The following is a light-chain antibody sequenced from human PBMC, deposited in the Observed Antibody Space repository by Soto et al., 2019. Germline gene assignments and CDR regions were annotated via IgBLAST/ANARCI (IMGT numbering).Light chain of an antibody. Sequence: EIVLTRSPATLSLSPVEKATLSFRASQSGSSYVAWYQQKPGQAPRVFIYDASTRGSGVPARFSGGGSGTDFTLTISSLEPEDFAGYYCQQCTTWPLSITFGQGTRLETK. V-gene: IGKV3-11*01. CDR1: QSGSSY. CDR3: QQCTTWPLSIT. CDR2: DAS. J-gene: IGKJ5*01.